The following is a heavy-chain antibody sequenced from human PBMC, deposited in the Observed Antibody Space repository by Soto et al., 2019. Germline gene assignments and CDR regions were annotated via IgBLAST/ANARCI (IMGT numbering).Heavy chain of an antibody. CDR2: INRSGGT. CDR3: AGVAGTPTFDY. D-gene: IGHD6-19*01. V-gene: IGHV4-34*01. Sequence: QGYLQQWGAGLLKPSETLSLSCTVYGGSLSRYSWSWIRQSPGKGLEWIGEINRSGGTDYNPSLKSRVTISADTSKNQFSLKLTSVTAADTAVYYCAGVAGTPTFDYWGQGTLVTVSS. J-gene: IGHJ4*02. CDR1: GGSLSRYS.